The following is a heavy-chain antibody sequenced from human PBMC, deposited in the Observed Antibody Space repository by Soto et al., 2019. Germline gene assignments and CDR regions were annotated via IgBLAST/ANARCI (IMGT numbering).Heavy chain of an antibody. J-gene: IGHJ4*02. D-gene: IGHD2-15*01. CDR3: ATVKGVVENYSNSCLDF. Sequence: GAPVKVSSKAPGYTFSMYALHWVRQAPGQSLEWMGWLNGGTGQIRYSQKFQDRVIITRDTSASTSDMELSSLTSEDTAVYYCATVKGVVENYSNSCLDFWGQGPMGTVSS. CDR2: LNGGTGQI. CDR1: GYTFSMYA. V-gene: IGHV1-3*01.